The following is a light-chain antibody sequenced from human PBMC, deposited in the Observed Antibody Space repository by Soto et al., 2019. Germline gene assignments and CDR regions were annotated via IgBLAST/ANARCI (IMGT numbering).Light chain of an antibody. J-gene: IGKJ5*01. Sequence: EIVLTQSPATLSLSPGERATLSCRASQSVSRYLAWYQQKPGQAPRLFIYDASNRATGIPARFSGSGSGTDFTLTISSLEPEAFAVYYCQQRSNWAITFGQGTRLEIK. V-gene: IGKV3-11*01. CDR2: DAS. CDR1: QSVSRY. CDR3: QQRSNWAIT.